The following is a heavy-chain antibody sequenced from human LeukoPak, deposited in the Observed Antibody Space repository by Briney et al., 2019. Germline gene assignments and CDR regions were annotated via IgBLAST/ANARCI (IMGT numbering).Heavy chain of an antibody. D-gene: IGHD3-22*01. CDR1: GYTFTGDY. Sequence: ASVKVSCKASGYTFTGDYMHWVRQAPGQGLEWMGRIIPILGIANYAQKFQGRVTITADKSTSTAYMELSSLRSEDTAVYYCARQLMDSSGYLFYWGQGTLVTVSS. CDR3: ARQLMDSSGYLFY. V-gene: IGHV1-69*02. J-gene: IGHJ4*02. CDR2: IIPILGIA.